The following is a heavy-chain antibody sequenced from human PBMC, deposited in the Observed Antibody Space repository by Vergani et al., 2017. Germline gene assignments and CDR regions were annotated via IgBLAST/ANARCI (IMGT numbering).Heavy chain of an antibody. J-gene: IGHJ6*02. CDR1: GGTFSSYT. CDR2: IIPILGIA. V-gene: IGHV1-69*02. D-gene: IGHD2-15*01. CDR3: ASLYCSGGSCYSGLYYYGMDV. Sequence: QVQLVQSGAEVKKPGSSVKVSCKASGGTFSSYTISWVRQAPGQGLEWMGRIIPILGIANYAQKFQGRVTITADKSTSTAYMELSSLRSEATAVYYCASLYCSGGSCYSGLYYYGMDVWGQGTTVTVSS.